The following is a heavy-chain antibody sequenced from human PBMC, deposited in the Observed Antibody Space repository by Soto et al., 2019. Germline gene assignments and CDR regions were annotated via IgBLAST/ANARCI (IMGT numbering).Heavy chain of an antibody. V-gene: IGHV4-31*03. J-gene: IGHJ2*01. CDR1: GGSISSGGYY. CDR2: FSYSGGA. D-gene: IGHD2-8*01. Sequence: QVQLQESGPGLVKPSQTLSLTCTVSGGSISSGGYYWNWIRQHPGKGLEWVGSFSYSGGADYHPSLRSRVTISVDTSKNQFSLRLNSVTAADTAVYSCARGPSGVFNWYFDLWGRGTLVTVSA. CDR3: ARGPSGVFNWYFDL.